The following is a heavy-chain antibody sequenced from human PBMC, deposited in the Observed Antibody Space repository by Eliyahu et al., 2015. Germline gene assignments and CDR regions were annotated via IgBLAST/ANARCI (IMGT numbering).Heavy chain of an antibody. CDR3: ARTRYYYDSSGYYSHRIDY. D-gene: IGHD3-22*01. CDR2: IDWDDDK. CDR1: GFSLSTSGMC. Sequence: PALVKPTQTLTLTCTFSGFSLSTSGMCVSWIRQPPGKALEWLALIDWDDDKYYSTSLKTRLTISKDTSKNQVVLTMTNMDPVDTATYYCARTRYYYDSSGYYSHRIDYWGQGTLVTVSS. J-gene: IGHJ4*02. V-gene: IGHV2-70*01.